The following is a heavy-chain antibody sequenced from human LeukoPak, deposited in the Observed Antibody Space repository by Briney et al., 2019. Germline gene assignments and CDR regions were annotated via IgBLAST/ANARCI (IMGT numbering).Heavy chain of an antibody. V-gene: IGHV1-2*02. CDR1: GYTFTGYY. Sequence: GASVKVSCKASGYTFTGYYMHWVRQAPGQGLEWMGWINPNSGGTNYAQKFQGRVTMTRDTSISTAYMELSRLRSDDTAVYYCAREEHCSGGSCYAFDYCGQGTLVTVSS. J-gene: IGHJ4*02. D-gene: IGHD2-15*01. CDR3: AREEHCSGGSCYAFDY. CDR2: INPNSGGT.